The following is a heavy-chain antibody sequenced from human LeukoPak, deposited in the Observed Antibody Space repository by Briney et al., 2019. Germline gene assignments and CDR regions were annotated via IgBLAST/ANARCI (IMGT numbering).Heavy chain of an antibody. D-gene: IGHD5-12*01. Sequence: SETLSLTCTVSGGSISSDYWSWIRQPAGKGLEWIGRIFTSGSTSYNPSLKSRVTMSLDTSKNQFSLKLSSVTAADTAVYYCARGGGYASPIGYWGQGALVTVSS. CDR3: ARGGGYASPIGY. CDR2: IFTSGST. V-gene: IGHV4-4*07. CDR1: GGSISSDY. J-gene: IGHJ4*02.